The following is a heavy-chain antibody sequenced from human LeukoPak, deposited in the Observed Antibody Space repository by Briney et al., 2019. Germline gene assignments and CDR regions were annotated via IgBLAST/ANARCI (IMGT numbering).Heavy chain of an antibody. J-gene: IGHJ4*02. CDR2: ISHSGST. CDR3: ARNGWGSGSYWFY. CDR1: GASLSGYY. V-gene: IGHV4-34*01. D-gene: IGHD3-10*01. Sequence: SETLSLTCEVSGASLSGYYWSWIRQAPGKGLEWIGEISHSGSTNYNPSLKSRVTISAHTSKNQFSLRLSSVIGADTAVYFCARNGWGSGSYWFYWGQGTLVTVSA.